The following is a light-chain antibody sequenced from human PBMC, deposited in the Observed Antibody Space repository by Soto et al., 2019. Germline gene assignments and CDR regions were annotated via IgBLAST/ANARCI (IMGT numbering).Light chain of an antibody. J-gene: IGLJ3*02. CDR3: AAWDDSLNGVV. Sequence: QSALTQPPSASGTPGQTVTISCPGSTSNVGSNTVNWYQQLPGAAPKLLIFSNSQRPSGVPDRFSGSKSGTSASLAISGLQSEDEAHYYCAAWDDSLNGVVFGGGTKLTVL. CDR1: TSNVGSNT. V-gene: IGLV1-44*01. CDR2: SNS.